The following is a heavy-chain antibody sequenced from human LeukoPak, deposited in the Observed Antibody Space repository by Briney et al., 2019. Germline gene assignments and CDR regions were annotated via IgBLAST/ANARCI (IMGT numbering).Heavy chain of an antibody. Sequence: GGSLRLSCAASGFTFSSYEMNWVRQAPGKGLKWVSYISSSGSTIYYADSVKGRFTISRDNAKNSLYLKMNSLRAEDTAVYYCARGWWGTDYWGQGNLVTVSS. CDR2: ISSSGSTI. CDR3: ARGWWGTDY. D-gene: IGHD2-15*01. V-gene: IGHV3-48*03. CDR1: GFTFSSYE. J-gene: IGHJ4*02.